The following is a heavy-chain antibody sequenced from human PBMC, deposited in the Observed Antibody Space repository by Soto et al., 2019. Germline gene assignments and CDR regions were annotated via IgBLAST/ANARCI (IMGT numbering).Heavy chain of an antibody. V-gene: IGHV6-1*01. Sequence: SQTLSLTCVISGDSVSSNSAAWNWIRQSPSRGLEWLGRTYYRSKWYNDYAVSVKSRITINPDTSKNQFSLQLNSVTPEDTVVYYCARETRREYSSSLIDPWGQGTLVTVSS. D-gene: IGHD6-6*01. CDR1: GDSVSSNSAA. CDR3: ARETRREYSSSLIDP. CDR2: TYYRSKWYN. J-gene: IGHJ5*02.